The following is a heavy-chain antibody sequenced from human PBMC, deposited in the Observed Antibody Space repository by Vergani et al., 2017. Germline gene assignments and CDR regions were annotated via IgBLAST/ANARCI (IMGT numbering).Heavy chain of an antibody. CDR2: ISSSSSYI. CDR1: GFTFSSYS. Sequence: EVQLVESGGGLVKPGGSLRLSCAASGFTFSSYSMNWVRQAPGKGLEWVSSISSSSSYIYYADSVKGRFTISRDNAKNSLYLQMNSLRAEDTAVYYCARDLIYDSSGYYVRGPYYFDYWGQGTLVTVSS. D-gene: IGHD3-22*01. CDR3: ARDLIYDSSGYYVRGPYYFDY. J-gene: IGHJ4*02. V-gene: IGHV3-21*01.